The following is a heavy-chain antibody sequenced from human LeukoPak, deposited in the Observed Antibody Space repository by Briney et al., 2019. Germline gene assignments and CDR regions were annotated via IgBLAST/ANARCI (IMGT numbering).Heavy chain of an antibody. D-gene: IGHD3-22*01. CDR2: ITGSGTI. J-gene: IGHJ4*02. CDR1: GFIFKNYG. CDR3: ARGGHYYDSSGYPTDY. Sequence: GGSLRLSCAASGFIFKNYGMSWVRQAPGKGLEWVSFITGSGTIYYADSVKGRFTISRDNAKNSLYLQMNSLRAEDTAVYYCARGGHYYDSSGYPTDYWGQGTLVTVYS. V-gene: IGHV3-69-1*01.